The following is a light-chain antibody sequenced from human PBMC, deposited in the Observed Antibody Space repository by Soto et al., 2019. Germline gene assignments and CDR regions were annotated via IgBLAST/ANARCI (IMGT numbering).Light chain of an antibody. Sequence: QSVLTQPASVSGSPGQSITRSCTGTISDVGGYTYVSWYQQHPGKAPKLMIYYVSHRPSGVSNRFSGSKSGNTASLTISGLQAEDEADYYCSSYTSINSYVFGTGT. J-gene: IGLJ1*01. CDR1: ISDVGGYTY. CDR3: SSYTSINSYV. CDR2: YVS. V-gene: IGLV2-14*03.